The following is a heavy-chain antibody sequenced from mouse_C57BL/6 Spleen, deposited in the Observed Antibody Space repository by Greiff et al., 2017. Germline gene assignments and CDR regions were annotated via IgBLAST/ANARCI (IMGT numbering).Heavy chain of an antibody. CDR1: GFSLPSYA. CDR3: ARKSLPQYYAMDY. J-gene: IGHJ4*01. D-gene: IGHD6-2*01. Sequence: QVQLKESGPGLVAPSQSLSITCTVSGFSLPSYAISWVRQPPGKGLEWLGVIWNGGGTNYTSALKSRLSLSKDNSKSQVFLHMNSLQTDDTARYHWARKSLPQYYAMDYWGQGTSVTVSS. CDR2: IWNGGGT. V-gene: IGHV2-9-1*01.